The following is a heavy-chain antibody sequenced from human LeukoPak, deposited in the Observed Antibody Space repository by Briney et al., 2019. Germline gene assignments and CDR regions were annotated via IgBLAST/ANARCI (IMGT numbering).Heavy chain of an antibody. D-gene: IGHD2-21*01. J-gene: IGHJ4*02. CDR3: ARAAIGGNFDY. CDR2: IYHSGST. Sequence: ASQTLSLTCAVSGGSFSSGGYSWSWIRQPPGKGLEWIGYIYHSGSTYYNPSLKSRVTISVDRSKNQFSLKLSSVTAADTAVYYCARAAIGGNFDYWGQGTLVTVSS. CDR1: GGSFSSGGYS. V-gene: IGHV4-30-2*01.